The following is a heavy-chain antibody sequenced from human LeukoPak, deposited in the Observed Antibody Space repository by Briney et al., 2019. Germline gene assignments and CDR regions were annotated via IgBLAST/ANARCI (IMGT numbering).Heavy chain of an antibody. CDR2: ISGYNSKT. Sequence: ASVKVSCKAFGYTLSSYGISWLRQAPGQGLEWIGWISGYNSKTKYAQTFQGRVAMTIDTSTKTVSMELRILRSDDTAVYYCARDHEGSPFWRDAFDIWGQGTMVTVSS. J-gene: IGHJ3*02. V-gene: IGHV1-18*04. CDR3: ARDHEGSPFWRDAFDI. D-gene: IGHD3-3*01. CDR1: GYTLSSYG.